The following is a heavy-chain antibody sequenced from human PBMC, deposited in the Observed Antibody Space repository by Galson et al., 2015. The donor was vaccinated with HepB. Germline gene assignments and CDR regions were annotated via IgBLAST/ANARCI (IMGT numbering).Heavy chain of an antibody. J-gene: IGHJ4*02. CDR3: ARDVGYCSGGSCYPYYFDY. CDR2: IIPILGIA. V-gene: IGHV1-69*10. Sequence: SVKVSCKASGGTFSSYAISWVRQAPGQGLERMGGIIPILGIANYAQKFQGRVTITADKSTSTAYMELSSLRSEDTAVYYCARDVGYCSGGSCYPYYFDYWGQGTLVTVSS. D-gene: IGHD2-15*01. CDR1: GGTFSSYA.